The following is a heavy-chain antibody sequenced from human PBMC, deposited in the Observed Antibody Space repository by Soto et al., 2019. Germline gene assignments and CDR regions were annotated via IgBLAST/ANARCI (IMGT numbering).Heavy chain of an antibody. Sequence: QVQLQESGPGLVKPSETLSLTCSVSGDSIISYYWSWIRQSPGKGLEWLGYIHHSGSTKYNPFLKSRVTISIDTSKNQFSLRLGSVTAADTAVYFCARVARAADYWGQGTLVTVSS. CDR1: GDSIISYY. J-gene: IGHJ4*02. D-gene: IGHD6-25*01. CDR2: IHHSGST. V-gene: IGHV4-59*01. CDR3: ARVARAADY.